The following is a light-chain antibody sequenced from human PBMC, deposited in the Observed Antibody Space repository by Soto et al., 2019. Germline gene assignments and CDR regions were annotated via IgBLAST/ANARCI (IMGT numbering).Light chain of an antibody. V-gene: IGKV3-15*01. CDR1: QSISTN. J-gene: IGKJ1*01. Sequence: EIVMTQSPATLSVSPGESATLSCRASQSISTNLAWYQQKPGQAPRLLIYGASTRATGLPARFIGSGSGTEFTLTIRSLQSEDLAVYYCQHYNNWPPWTVGQGTKVEIK. CDR2: GAS. CDR3: QHYNNWPPWT.